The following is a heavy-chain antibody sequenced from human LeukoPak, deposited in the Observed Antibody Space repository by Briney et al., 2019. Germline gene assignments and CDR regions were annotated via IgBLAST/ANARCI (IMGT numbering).Heavy chain of an antibody. D-gene: IGHD3-22*01. V-gene: IGHV1-8*02. CDR1: GYTFSGYY. CDR3: ARGPYYYDSLNYFDY. Sequence: ASVKVSCKASGYTFSGYYMHWVRQATGQGLEWMGWVNPNSGNTGYAQKFQGRVTMTRNTSISTAYVELSSLRSEDTAVYYCARGPYYYDSLNYFDYWGQGTLVTVSS. J-gene: IGHJ4*02. CDR2: VNPNSGNT.